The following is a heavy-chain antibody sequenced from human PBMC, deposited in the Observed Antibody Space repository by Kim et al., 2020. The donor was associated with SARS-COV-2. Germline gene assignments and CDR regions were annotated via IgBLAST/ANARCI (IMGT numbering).Heavy chain of an antibody. CDR3: ARDRSGYDPFDY. CDR1: GGSISSYY. D-gene: IGHD5-12*01. CDR2: IYYSGST. V-gene: IGHV4-59*01. J-gene: IGHJ4*02. Sequence: SETLSLTCTVSGGSISSYYWSWIRQPPGKGLEWIGYIYYSGSTNYNPSLKSRVTISVDTSKNQFSLKLSSVTAADTAVYYCARDRSGYDPFDYWGQGTLV.